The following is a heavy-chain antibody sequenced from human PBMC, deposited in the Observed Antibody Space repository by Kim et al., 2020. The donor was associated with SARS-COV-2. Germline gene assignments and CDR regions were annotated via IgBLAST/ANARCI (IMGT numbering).Heavy chain of an antibody. Sequence: GESLKISCKGSGYSFTSYWIGWVRQMPGKGLEWMGIIYPGDSDTRYSPSFQGQVTISADKSISTAYLQWSSLKASDTAMYYCARHEGDPRLRYFDWLRPPHYYGMDVWGQGTTVTVS. CDR2: IYPGDSDT. J-gene: IGHJ6*02. D-gene: IGHD3-9*01. CDR1: GYSFTSYW. V-gene: IGHV5-51*01. CDR3: ARHEGDPRLRYFDWLRPPHYYGMDV.